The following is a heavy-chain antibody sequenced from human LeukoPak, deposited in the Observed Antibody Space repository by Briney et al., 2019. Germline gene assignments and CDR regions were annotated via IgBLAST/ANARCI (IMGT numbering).Heavy chain of an antibody. CDR2: INPSGGST. Sequence: ASVKVSCKASGYTFTSYYMHWVRQAPGQGLEWMGIINPSGGSTSYAQKFQGRVTMTRDTSTSTVYMELSSLRSEDTAVYYCARGPIYPTSGDYPNYYFDYWGRGTLVTVSS. J-gene: IGHJ4*02. D-gene: IGHD1-1*01. CDR3: ARGPIYPTSGDYPNYYFDY. V-gene: IGHV1-46*01. CDR1: GYTFTSYY.